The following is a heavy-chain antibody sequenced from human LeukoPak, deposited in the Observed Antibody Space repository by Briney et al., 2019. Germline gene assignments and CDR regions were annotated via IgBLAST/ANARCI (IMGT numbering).Heavy chain of an antibody. Sequence: GASVKVSCKASGYTFTGYYIHWVRQAPGQGLEWMGWINPNSGDTDSAQKFQGRVSMTKDTSISTAYMELSRLRSDDTAVYYCARTITGALDYWGQGTLVTVSS. J-gene: IGHJ4*02. V-gene: IGHV1-2*02. CDR1: GYTFTGYY. CDR3: ARTITGALDY. CDR2: INPNSGDT. D-gene: IGHD1-20*01.